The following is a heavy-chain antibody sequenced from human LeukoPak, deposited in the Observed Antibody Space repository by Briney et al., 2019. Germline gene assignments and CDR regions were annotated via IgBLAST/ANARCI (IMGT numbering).Heavy chain of an antibody. CDR2: INAGNGNT. CDR3: ARGGYCSSTSCYGSLGGMDV. Sequence: ASVKVSCKASGYTFTSYAMHWVRQAPGQRLEWVGWINAGNGNTKYSQKFQGRVTITRDTSASTAYMELSSLRSEDTAVYYCARGGYCSSTSCYGSLGGMDVWGKGTTVTVSS. CDR1: GYTFTSYA. J-gene: IGHJ6*04. D-gene: IGHD2-2*01. V-gene: IGHV1-3*01.